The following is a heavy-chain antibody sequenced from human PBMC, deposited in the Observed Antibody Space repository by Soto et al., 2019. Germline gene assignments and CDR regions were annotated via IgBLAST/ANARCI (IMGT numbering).Heavy chain of an antibody. CDR2: MNPNSGST. D-gene: IGHD6-19*01. J-gene: IGHJ4*02. V-gene: IGHV1-8*01. Sequence: ASVKVSCKASGYTFTSYDINWVRQATGQGLEWMGWMNPNSGSTGYAQKFQGRVTMTRNTSISTAYMELSSLRSEDTAMYYCARRYYNSGWAFDYWGQGTLVTVSS. CDR3: ARRYYNSGWAFDY. CDR1: GYTFTSYD.